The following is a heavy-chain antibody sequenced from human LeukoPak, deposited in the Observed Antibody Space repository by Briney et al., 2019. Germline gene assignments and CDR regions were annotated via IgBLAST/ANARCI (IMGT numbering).Heavy chain of an antibody. J-gene: IGHJ3*02. V-gene: IGHV4-30-2*01. D-gene: IGHD2-15*01. CDR2: IYHSGST. CDR1: GGSISSGGYY. Sequence: SETLSLTCTVSGGSISSGGYYWSWIRQPPGKGLEWIGYIYHSGSTYYNPSLKSRVTISVDRSKNQFSLKLSSVTAADTAVYYCARGINMGIGRYGVVELTFDIWGQGIMVTVSS. CDR3: ARGINMGIGRYGVVELTFDI.